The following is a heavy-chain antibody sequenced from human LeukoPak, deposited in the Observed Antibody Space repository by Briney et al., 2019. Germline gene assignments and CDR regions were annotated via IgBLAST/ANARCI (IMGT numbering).Heavy chain of an antibody. CDR1: GFTFSSYE. J-gene: IGHJ4*02. Sequence: GGSLRVSCAASGFTFSSYEMNGVRQAPGKGLEWVSYISSSGSTIYYAGSVKGRFTISRDNAKNSLYLQMNSLRAEDTAVYYCARDGDGPSSGNYDILTGYSDYWGQGTLVTVSS. V-gene: IGHV3-48*03. D-gene: IGHD3-9*01. CDR2: ISSSGSTI. CDR3: ARDGDGPSSGNYDILTGYSDY.